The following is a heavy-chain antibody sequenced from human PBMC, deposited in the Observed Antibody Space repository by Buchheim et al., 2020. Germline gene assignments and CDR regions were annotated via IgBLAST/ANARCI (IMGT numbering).Heavy chain of an antibody. CDR1: GFSFTNAW. CDR3: TTGSNFDISTGSEDY. V-gene: IGHV3-15*01. J-gene: IGHJ4*02. Sequence: EVQLVESGGGLVKPGGSLRLSCAASGFSFTNAWMTWVRQTPGKGLEWVGRIKNKIYGGTADYCAPVKGSFTISRDDSKNTLYLQMNSLKTEDTAVYYCTTGSNFDISTGSEDYWGQRTL. CDR2: IKNKIYGGTA. D-gene: IGHD3-9*01.